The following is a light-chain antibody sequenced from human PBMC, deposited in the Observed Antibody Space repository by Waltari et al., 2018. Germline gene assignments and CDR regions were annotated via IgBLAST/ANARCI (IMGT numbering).Light chain of an antibody. CDR1: QSIGSW. Sequence: DIQMTQSPSTLSASVGDRVTITCRASQSIGSWLAWYQQKPGKAPKLLIYETTSLESGVPSRFSASGSGTEFTLTISSLQPDDFATYYCQRYNSYPITFGPGTKVDI. CDR3: QRYNSYPIT. CDR2: ETT. J-gene: IGKJ3*01. V-gene: IGKV1-5*03.